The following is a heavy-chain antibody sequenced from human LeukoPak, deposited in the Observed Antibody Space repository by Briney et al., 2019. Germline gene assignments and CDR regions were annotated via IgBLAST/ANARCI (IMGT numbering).Heavy chain of an antibody. Sequence: SVKVSCKASGGTFSSHAISWVRQAPGQGLEWMGGIIPIFDTANYAQNFQGRVTITADESTSTAYMELSSLRSEDTAVYYCARAQGATIHKGAFDIWGQGTMVTVSS. D-gene: IGHD5-12*01. V-gene: IGHV1-69*13. J-gene: IGHJ3*02. CDR3: ARAQGATIHKGAFDI. CDR2: IIPIFDTA. CDR1: GGTFSSHA.